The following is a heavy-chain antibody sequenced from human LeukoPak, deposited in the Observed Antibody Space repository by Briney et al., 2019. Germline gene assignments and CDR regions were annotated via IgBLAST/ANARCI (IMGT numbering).Heavy chain of an antibody. D-gene: IGHD6-13*01. J-gene: IGHJ3*02. Sequence: SETLSLTCAVYGGSFSGYYWSWIRQPPAKGLDWVGEINHSESTNYNPSLTSRVTISVDTSKNQFSLKLSSVTAADTAVYYRARGPIAAASWSPVRGAFDIWGQGTMVTVSS. CDR2: INHSEST. V-gene: IGHV4-34*01. CDR3: ARGPIAAASWSPVRGAFDI. CDR1: GGSFSGYY.